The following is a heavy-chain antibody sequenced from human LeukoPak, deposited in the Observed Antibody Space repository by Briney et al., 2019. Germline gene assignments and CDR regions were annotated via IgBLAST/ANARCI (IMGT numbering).Heavy chain of an antibody. CDR3: ARSSGTGTFSY. CDR2: VYYGGSP. D-gene: IGHD6-25*01. V-gene: IGHV4-39*02. CDR1: GDSISRSTFY. Sequence: SETLSLTCTVSGDSISRSTFYWAWIRQPPGKGLEWLGSVYYGGSPYFNPSLESRATISVDTSKNHFSLKLSSLTAADTAVYYCARSSGTGTFSYWGQGTLVTVSS. J-gene: IGHJ4*02.